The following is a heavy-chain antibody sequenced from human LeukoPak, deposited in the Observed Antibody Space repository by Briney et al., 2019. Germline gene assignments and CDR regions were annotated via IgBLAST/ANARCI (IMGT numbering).Heavy chain of an antibody. D-gene: IGHD4-17*01. CDR1: GFTFSSYA. V-gene: IGHV3-23*01. J-gene: IGHJ3*02. CDR2: ISGSGST. Sequence: GGSLRLSCPASGFTFSSYAMSWVRQSPGRGLEWVSAISGSGSTYYADSVKGRFTISRDNSKNTLYLQINSLRAEDTAVYYCAKAYGDFVYSDAFDIWGQGTMVTVSS. CDR3: AKAYGDFVYSDAFDI.